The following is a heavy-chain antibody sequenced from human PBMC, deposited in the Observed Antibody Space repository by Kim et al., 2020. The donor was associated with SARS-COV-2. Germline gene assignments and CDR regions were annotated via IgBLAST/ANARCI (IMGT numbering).Heavy chain of an antibody. J-gene: IGHJ4*02. V-gene: IGHV3-23*01. D-gene: IGHD5-18*01. Sequence: YADSVKGRFTISRDSSKGTLHLQVNSLRAEDTAVYYCAKGGDGYSRPLDYWGQGTLVTVSS. CDR3: AKGGDGYSRPLDY.